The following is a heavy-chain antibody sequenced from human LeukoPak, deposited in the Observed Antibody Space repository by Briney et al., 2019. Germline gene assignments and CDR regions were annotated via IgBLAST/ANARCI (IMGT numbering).Heavy chain of an antibody. D-gene: IGHD5-12*01. CDR2: ISGSGGST. Sequence: LSGGSLGLSCVASGFTVSNNGLSWFRQAPGKGLEWVSAISGSGGSTYYADSVKGRFTISRDNSKNTLYLQMNSLRAEDTAVYYCAKASHSRGYSGYESITPYDYWGQGTLVTVSS. V-gene: IGHV3-23*01. CDR3: AKASHSRGYSGYESITPYDY. J-gene: IGHJ4*02. CDR1: GFTVSNNG.